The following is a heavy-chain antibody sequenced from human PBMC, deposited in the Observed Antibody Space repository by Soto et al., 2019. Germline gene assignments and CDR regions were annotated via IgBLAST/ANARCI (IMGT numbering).Heavy chain of an antibody. D-gene: IGHD2-21*02. V-gene: IGHV4-61*01. CDR2: IYYSGST. CDR1: GGSVSSGFHY. J-gene: IGHJ4*02. Sequence: PSDTLSLTCTVSGGSVSSGFHYWSWIRQPPGKGLEWIGNIYYSGSTNYNPSLKSRVTISVDTSKNQFSLKLNSVTAADTAVYYCARRPATAFSYFDYWGKGTLVTVSS. CDR3: ARRPATAFSYFDY.